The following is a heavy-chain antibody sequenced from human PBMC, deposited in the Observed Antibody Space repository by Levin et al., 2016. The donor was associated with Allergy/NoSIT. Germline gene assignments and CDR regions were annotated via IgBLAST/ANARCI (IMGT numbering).Heavy chain of an antibody. CDR3: ARFGSVATRHIPFDI. J-gene: IGHJ3*02. Sequence: SETLSLTCSVSDGSISSGSYYWGWIRQPPGKGLEWIGNVYHTGNTYYNPSLKSRVTLSADTSKNQFSLKLRSVTAADTAVYYCARFGSVATRHIPFDIWGQGTMVSVSS. CDR1: DGSISSGSYY. CDR2: VYHTGNT. V-gene: IGHV4-39*01. D-gene: IGHD6-6*01.